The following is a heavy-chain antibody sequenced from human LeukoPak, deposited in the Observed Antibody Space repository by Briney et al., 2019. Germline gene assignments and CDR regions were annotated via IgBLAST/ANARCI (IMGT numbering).Heavy chain of an antibody. CDR2: IYYTGST. V-gene: IGHV4-39*01. Sequence: SETLSLTCTVSGDSISTSSYYWGWIRQPPGKGLEWIGSIYYTGSTYYNPSLKSRVTISVDTSKNQFSLKLSSVTAADTAVYYCARTRYYYNSRSYGAPYYFDYWGQGTLVTVSS. CDR1: GDSISTSSYY. D-gene: IGHD3-10*01. J-gene: IGHJ4*02. CDR3: ARTRYYYNSRSYGAPYYFDY.